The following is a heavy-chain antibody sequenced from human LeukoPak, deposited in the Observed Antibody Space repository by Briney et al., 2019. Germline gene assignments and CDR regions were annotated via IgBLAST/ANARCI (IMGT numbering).Heavy chain of an antibody. CDR2: INHSGST. Sequence: PSETLSLTCAVYGXXXXGYXXSWIRXPXXXXLEWIGEINHSGSTNYNPSLKSRVTISVDTSKNQFSLKLSSVTAADTAIYYCARAVSGRFDYWGQGTLVTVSS. CDR1: GXXXXGYX. J-gene: IGHJ4*02. V-gene: IGHV4-34*01. CDR3: ARAVSGRFDY. D-gene: IGHD6-19*01.